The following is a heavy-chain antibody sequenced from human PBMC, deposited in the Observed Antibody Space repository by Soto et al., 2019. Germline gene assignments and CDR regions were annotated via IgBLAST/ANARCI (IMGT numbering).Heavy chain of an antibody. CDR2: ISGFNGNT. V-gene: IGHV1-18*01. D-gene: IGHD3-16*01. CDR1: GYTFNFYG. CDR3: ARIGVSSGHESPDFDS. Sequence: ASVKVSCKASGYTFNFYGVTWVRQAPGQGLEWMGWISGFNGNTNYAADLQGRVTMTTDTSTSTAYMELRGLRSDDTAVYYCARIGVSSGHESPDFDSWGQGTLVTVSS. J-gene: IGHJ4*02.